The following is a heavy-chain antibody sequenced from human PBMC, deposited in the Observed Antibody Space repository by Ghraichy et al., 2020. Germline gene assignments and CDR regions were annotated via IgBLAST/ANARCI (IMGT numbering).Heavy chain of an antibody. CDR1: GFTFSSYS. J-gene: IGHJ6*02. CDR3: ARDPPTRDRSWGVHDFWSGHYYYGMDV. Sequence: GGSLRLSCAASGFTFSSYSMNWVRQAPGKGLEWVSYISSSSSTIYYADSVKGRFTISRDNAKNSPYLQMNSLRDEDTAVYYCARDPPTRDRSWGVHDFWSGHYYYGMDVWGQGTTVTVSS. D-gene: IGHD3-3*01. V-gene: IGHV3-48*02. CDR2: ISSSSSTI.